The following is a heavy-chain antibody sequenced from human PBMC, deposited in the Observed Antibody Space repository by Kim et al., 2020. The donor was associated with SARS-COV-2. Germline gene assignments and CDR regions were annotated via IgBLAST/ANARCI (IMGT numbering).Heavy chain of an antibody. CDR3: AREGDGYNFPYYYGMDV. V-gene: IGHV3-11*06. Sequence: VQGAFTISRDNAKTSLYLQMNSLRAEDTAVYYCAREGDGYNFPYYYGMDVWGQGTTVTVSS. J-gene: IGHJ6*02. D-gene: IGHD5-12*01.